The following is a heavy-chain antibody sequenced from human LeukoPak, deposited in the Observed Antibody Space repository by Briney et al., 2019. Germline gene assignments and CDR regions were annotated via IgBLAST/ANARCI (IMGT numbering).Heavy chain of an antibody. J-gene: IGHJ5*02. CDR3: VRGGNHNWFDP. D-gene: IGHD3-10*01. Sequence: SETLSLTCAVYGGSFSGYYWSWIRQPPGKGLEWIGEINHSGSTNYNPSLKSRVTISVDTSKNQFSLKLSSVTAADTAVYYCVRGGNHNWFDPWGQGTLVTVSS. CDR1: GGSFSGYY. V-gene: IGHV4-34*01. CDR2: INHSGST.